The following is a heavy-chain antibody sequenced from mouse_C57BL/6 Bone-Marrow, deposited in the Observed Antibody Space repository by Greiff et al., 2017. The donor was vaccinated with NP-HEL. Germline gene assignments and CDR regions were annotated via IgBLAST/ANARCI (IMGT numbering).Heavy chain of an antibody. CDR1: GFNIKDDY. D-gene: IGHD2-3*01. Sequence: VQLQQSGAELVRPGASVKLSCTASGFNIKDDYMHWVKQRPEQGLEWIGWIDPENGDTEYASKFQGKATITADTSSNTAYLQLSSLTSEDTAVYYCTTMVTPYWGQGTTLTVSS. CDR3: TTMVTPY. V-gene: IGHV14-4*01. CDR2: IDPENGDT. J-gene: IGHJ2*01.